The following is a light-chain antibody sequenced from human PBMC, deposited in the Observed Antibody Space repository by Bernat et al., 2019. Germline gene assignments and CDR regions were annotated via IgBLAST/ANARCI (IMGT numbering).Light chain of an antibody. CDR1: SSDVGNYNF. J-gene: IGLJ3*02. CDR2: EVN. CDR3: CSYAGPFTWV. V-gene: IGLV2-23*02. Sequence: QSALTQPASVSESPVQSITISCTGTSSDVGNYNFFSWYQQYPGKAPKLMIYEVNKRPSGVSNRFSGSKSGNTASLTISGLQVEDEADYYCCSYAGPFTWVFGGGTKLTVL.